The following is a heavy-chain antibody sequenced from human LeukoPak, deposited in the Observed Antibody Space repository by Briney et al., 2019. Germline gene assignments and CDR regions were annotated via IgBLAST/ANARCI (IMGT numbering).Heavy chain of an antibody. CDR1: GGTFSSYA. CDR3: ARDSFLESPVGIDY. J-gene: IGHJ4*02. Sequence: ASVKVSCKASGGTFSSYAISWVRQAPGQGLEWMGRIIPILGTANYAQKFQGRVTITADKSTSTAYMELSSLRSEDTAVYYCARDSFLESPVGIDYWGQGTLVTVSS. CDR2: IIPILGTA. D-gene: IGHD2/OR15-2a*01. V-gene: IGHV1-69*04.